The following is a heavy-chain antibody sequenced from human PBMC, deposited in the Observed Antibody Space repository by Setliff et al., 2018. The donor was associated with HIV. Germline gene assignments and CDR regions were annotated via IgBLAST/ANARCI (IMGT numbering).Heavy chain of an antibody. Sequence: SETLSLTCGLNAVPFSNYYWNWIRQSPEKGLEWIGEINHTGSTNYNPSLKRGVTIAVDTSKNQFSLKMTTVTAADTAMYYCASRMYYYDESRVLREEGFVPWGQGTLVTVSS. V-gene: IGHV4-34*01. CDR1: AVPFSNYY. CDR3: ASRMYYYDESRVLREEGFVP. J-gene: IGHJ5*02. CDR2: INHTGST. D-gene: IGHD3-22*01.